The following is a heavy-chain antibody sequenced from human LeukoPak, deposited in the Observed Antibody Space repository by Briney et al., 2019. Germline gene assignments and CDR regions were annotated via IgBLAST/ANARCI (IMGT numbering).Heavy chain of an antibody. V-gene: IGHV4-59*08. CDR3: ARLKLGAYFDL. D-gene: IGHD3-16*01. Sequence: SETLSLTCTVSGGSTSSDYWSWIRQSPGKGLEWVGYVYNSGDTGKNPSLKSRVTILLDTSKNQCFLKLTSVSAADTAVYYCARLKLGAYFDLWGRGTLVTVSS. CDR1: GGSTSSDY. J-gene: IGHJ2*01. CDR2: VYNSGDT.